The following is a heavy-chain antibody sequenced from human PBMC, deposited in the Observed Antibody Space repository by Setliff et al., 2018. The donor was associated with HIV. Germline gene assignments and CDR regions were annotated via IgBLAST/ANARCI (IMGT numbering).Heavy chain of an antibody. CDR3: ARAISAAVIAPFDF. J-gene: IGHJ4*02. V-gene: IGHV4-61*01. Sequence: PSETLSLTCAVSGASVSDTIWWSWIRQPPGKELEWIGYIYFSGTTNYNPSLKSRVTISVDTSKNQFSLNLNSVTAADTAVYYCARAISAAVIAPFDFWGQGTLVTVSS. CDR2: IYFSGTT. CDR1: GASVSDTIW. D-gene: IGHD6-13*01.